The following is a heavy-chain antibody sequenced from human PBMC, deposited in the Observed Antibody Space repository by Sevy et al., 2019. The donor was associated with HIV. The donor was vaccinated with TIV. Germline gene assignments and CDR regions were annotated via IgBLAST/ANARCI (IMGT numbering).Heavy chain of an antibody. Sequence: SETLSLTCTVSGGSISSGGYYWSWIRQHPGKGLEWIGYIYYSGRTYYNPSLKSRVTISVDTSKNQFSLNPSSVTAADTAVYYCARAPYYYDSSGYSVPFDYWGQGTLVTVSS. CDR2: IYYSGRT. D-gene: IGHD3-22*01. J-gene: IGHJ4*02. CDR1: GGSISSGGYY. CDR3: ARAPYYYDSSGYSVPFDY. V-gene: IGHV4-31*03.